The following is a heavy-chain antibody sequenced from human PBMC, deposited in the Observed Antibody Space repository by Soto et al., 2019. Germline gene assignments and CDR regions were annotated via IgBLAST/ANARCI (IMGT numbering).Heavy chain of an antibody. V-gene: IGHV3-30-3*01. J-gene: IGHJ2*01. Sequence: QVQLVESGGGVVQPGRSLRRSCAASGFTFSTYTMHWVRQAPGKGLEWVAIISYDGSNKYYADSVKGRFTISRDNSKNTLYLQMSSLRPEDTAVYYCAREGSNYYFDLWGRGTLVTVSS. CDR1: GFTFSTYT. D-gene: IGHD1-7*01. CDR2: ISYDGSNK. CDR3: AREGSNYYFDL.